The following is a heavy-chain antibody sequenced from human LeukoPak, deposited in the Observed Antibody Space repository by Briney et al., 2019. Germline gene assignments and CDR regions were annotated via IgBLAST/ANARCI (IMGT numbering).Heavy chain of an antibody. CDR3: ARGGSGSYYPETYYYYYMDV. V-gene: IGHV3-48*04. CDR1: GFTFSSYS. CDR2: ISSSSGTI. Sequence: GGSLRLSCAASGFTFSSYSMNWVRQAPGKGLEWVSYISSSSGTIYYADSVKGRFTISRDNAKNSLYLQMNSLRAEDTAVYYCARGGSGSYYPETYYYYYMDVWGKGTTVTVSS. D-gene: IGHD3-10*01. J-gene: IGHJ6*03.